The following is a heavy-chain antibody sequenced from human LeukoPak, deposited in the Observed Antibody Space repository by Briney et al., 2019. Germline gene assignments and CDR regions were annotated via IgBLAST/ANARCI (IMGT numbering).Heavy chain of an antibody. CDR2: IKSKTDGGTT. CDR3: TTGLWCSGGSCRYYFDY. J-gene: IGHJ4*02. Sequence: GGSLRLSCAASGFTFSNAWMSWVRQAPGKGLEWVGRIKSKTDGGTTDYAAPVKGRFTISRDDSKNTLYLQMNSLKTEDTAVYYCTTGLWCSGGSCRYYFDYWGQGTLVTVSS. CDR1: GFTFSNAW. D-gene: IGHD2-15*01. V-gene: IGHV3-15*01.